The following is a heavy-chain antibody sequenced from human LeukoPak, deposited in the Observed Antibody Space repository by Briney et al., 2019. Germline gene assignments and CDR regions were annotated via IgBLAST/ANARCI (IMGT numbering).Heavy chain of an antibody. V-gene: IGHV1-3*01. CDR3: AREPHCSGGSCYYGPYYYYYGMDV. J-gene: IGHJ6*02. D-gene: IGHD2-15*01. CDR1: GYTFTSYA. Sequence: ASVTVSCKASGYTFTSYAMHWVRQAPGQRLEWMGWINAGNGNTKYSQKFQGRVTITRDTSASTAYMELSSLRSEDTAVYYCAREPHCSGGSCYYGPYYYYYGMDVWGQGTTVTVSS. CDR2: INAGNGNT.